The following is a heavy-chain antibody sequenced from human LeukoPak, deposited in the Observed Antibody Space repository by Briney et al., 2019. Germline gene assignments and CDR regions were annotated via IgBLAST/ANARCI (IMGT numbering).Heavy chain of an antibody. J-gene: IGHJ4*02. D-gene: IGHD2-15*01. Sequence: GGSLRLSCAASGFTFSSYGRHSVRQAPGKGLEWVAVIWYDGSNKYYADSVKGRFTISRDNSKNTLYLQMNSLRAEDTAVYYCARSGLGYCSGGSCFHNDYWGQGTLVTVSS. V-gene: IGHV3-33*01. CDR1: GFTFSSYG. CDR3: ARSGLGYCSGGSCFHNDY. CDR2: IWYDGSNK.